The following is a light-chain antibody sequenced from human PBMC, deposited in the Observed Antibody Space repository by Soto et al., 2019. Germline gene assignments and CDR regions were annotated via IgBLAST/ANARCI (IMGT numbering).Light chain of an antibody. CDR3: QAWDRGSAHV. CDR2: QDI. V-gene: IGLV3-1*01. Sequence: YELTQPPSVSVSPGQTASITCSGDKLGDKYASWYQQKPGQAPVLVIYQDIKRPSGIPERFSGSNSGNTATLTISGTQAMDEADYYCQAWDRGSAHVFGTGTKVTVL. J-gene: IGLJ1*01. CDR1: KLGDKY.